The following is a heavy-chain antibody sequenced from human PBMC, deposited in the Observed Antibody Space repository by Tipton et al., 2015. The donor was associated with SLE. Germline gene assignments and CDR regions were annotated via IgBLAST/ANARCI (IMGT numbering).Heavy chain of an antibody. Sequence: TLSLTCAVYGGSFSGYYWSWIRQPPGKGLEWIGEINHSGSTNYNPSLKSRVTISVDTSKNQFSLKLSSVTAADTAVYYCARDMEYSSGWYSYWGQGTLVTVSS. CDR3: ARDMEYSSGWYSY. V-gene: IGHV4-34*01. D-gene: IGHD6-19*01. CDR1: GGSFSGYY. CDR2: INHSGST. J-gene: IGHJ4*02.